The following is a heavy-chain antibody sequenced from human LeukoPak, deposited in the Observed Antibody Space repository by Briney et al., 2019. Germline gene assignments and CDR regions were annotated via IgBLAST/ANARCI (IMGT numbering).Heavy chain of an antibody. CDR2: IIPAFGTA. V-gene: IGHV1-69*13. CDR1: GGTFSSYP. CDR3: ARAYDFWRWGVDF. Sequence: ASVKVSCKASGGTFSSYPITWVRHAPGQGPEWMGGIIPAFGTANYAQKFQGRVTITADESTSTAYMELSSLRSEDTAVYYCARAYDFWRWGVDFWGQGTLVTVSS. J-gene: IGHJ4*02. D-gene: IGHD3-3*01.